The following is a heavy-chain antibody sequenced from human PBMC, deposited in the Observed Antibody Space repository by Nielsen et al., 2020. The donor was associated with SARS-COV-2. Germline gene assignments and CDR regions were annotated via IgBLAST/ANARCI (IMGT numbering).Heavy chain of an antibody. V-gene: IGHV3-23*01. CDR2: ISGSGGST. J-gene: IGHJ6*02. Sequence: VRQAPGKGLEWVSAISGSGGSTYYADSVKGRFTISRDNSKNTLYLQMNSLRAEDTAVYYCASSMTTVTTLGDYYYGMDVWGQGTTVTVSS. CDR3: ASSMTTVTTLGDYYYGMDV. D-gene: IGHD4-17*01.